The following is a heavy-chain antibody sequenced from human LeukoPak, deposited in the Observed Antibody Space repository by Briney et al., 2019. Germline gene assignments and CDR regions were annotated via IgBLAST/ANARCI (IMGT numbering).Heavy chain of an antibody. D-gene: IGHD3-22*01. J-gene: IGHJ4*02. V-gene: IGHV4-34*01. CDR2: INHSGST. CDR3: ARRSEYYYDSSGYYYDY. CDR1: GGSFSSYY. Sequence: PSETLSLTCAVYGGSFSSYYWTWIRQPPGKGLEWIGEINHSGSTNYKPSLKSRVTISLDTSENQFSLSLSSLTAADTAVYYCARRSEYYYDSSGYYYDYWGQGTLVTVSS.